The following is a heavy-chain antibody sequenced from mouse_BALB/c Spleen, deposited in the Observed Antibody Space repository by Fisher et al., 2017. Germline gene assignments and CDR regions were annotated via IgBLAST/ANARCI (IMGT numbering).Heavy chain of an antibody. Sequence: KFKGKATLTVDKSSSTAYMQLSSPTSEDSAVYYCARDVYAMDYWGQGTSVTVSS. CDR3: ARDVYAMDY. J-gene: IGHJ4*01. V-gene: IGHV1-69*02.